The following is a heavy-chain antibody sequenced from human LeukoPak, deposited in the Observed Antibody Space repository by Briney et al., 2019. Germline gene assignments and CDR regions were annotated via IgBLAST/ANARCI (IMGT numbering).Heavy chain of an antibody. CDR3: ARDRLWFGELFDY. CDR2: ISSSGSTI. V-gene: IGHV3-48*03. Sequence: PGGSLRLSCAASGFTFSSYEMNWVRQAPEKGLEWVSYISSSGSTIYYADSVKGRFTISRDNAKNSLYLQMNSLRAEDTAVYYCARDRLWFGELFDYWGQGTLVTVSS. CDR1: GFTFSSYE. J-gene: IGHJ4*02. D-gene: IGHD3-10*01.